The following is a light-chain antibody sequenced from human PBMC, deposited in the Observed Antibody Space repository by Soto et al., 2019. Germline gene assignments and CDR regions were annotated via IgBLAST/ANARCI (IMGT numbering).Light chain of an antibody. CDR3: QQYYSTPLT. CDR1: QSVSYSSNNRNY. J-gene: IGKJ4*01. Sequence: DIVMTQSPDSLAVSLGERATFNCKSSQSVSYSSNNRNYLAWYQQKPGQPPKLLIYWASTRESGVPDRFSGSGSGTDFTLTISSLQAEDVAIYYCQQYYSTPLTFGGGTKVDIK. V-gene: IGKV4-1*01. CDR2: WAS.